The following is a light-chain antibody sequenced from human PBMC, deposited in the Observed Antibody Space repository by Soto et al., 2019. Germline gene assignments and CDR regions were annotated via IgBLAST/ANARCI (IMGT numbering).Light chain of an antibody. CDR3: ASFTTTSTRV. Sequence: QSVLAQPASVSGSPGQSITISCTGASGYVGTYSLVSWYQQHPGKAPKVVIYEVNNRPSGVSNRFSASKSGNTASLSISGLQAEDEADYYCASFTTTSTRVFGTGTKVTVL. CDR1: SGYVGTYSL. J-gene: IGLJ1*01. CDR2: EVN. V-gene: IGLV2-14*02.